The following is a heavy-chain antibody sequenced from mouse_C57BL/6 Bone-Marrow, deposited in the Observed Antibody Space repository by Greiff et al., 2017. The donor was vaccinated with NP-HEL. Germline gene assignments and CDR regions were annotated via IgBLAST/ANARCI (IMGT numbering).Heavy chain of an antibody. V-gene: IGHV14-4*01. D-gene: IGHD2-5*01. J-gene: IGHJ4*01. Sequence: EVKLMESGAELVRPGASVKLSCTASGFNIKDDYMHWVKQRPEQGLEWIGWIDPENGDTEYASKFQGKATITADTSSNTAYLQLSSLTSEDTAVYYCTITYYSNSYYAMDYWGQGTSVTVSS. CDR3: TITYYSNSYYAMDY. CDR1: GFNIKDDY. CDR2: IDPENGDT.